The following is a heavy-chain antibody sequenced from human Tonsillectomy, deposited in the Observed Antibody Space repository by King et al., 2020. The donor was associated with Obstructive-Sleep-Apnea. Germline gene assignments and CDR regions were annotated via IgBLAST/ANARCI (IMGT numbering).Heavy chain of an antibody. J-gene: IGHJ2*01. CDR2: ISWNSTYI. CDR3: AKDKDYGGNPGLTIWYFDL. V-gene: IGHV3-9*01. CDR1: GFTFDDYA. Sequence: VQLVESGGGLVQPGRSLRLSCTASGFTFDDYAMHWVRQPPGKGLEWVSGISWNSTYIDYADSVKGRFTISRDNAKNSLYLQMNSLRPEDTALYYCAKDKDYGGNPGLTIWYFDLWGRGTLVAVSS. D-gene: IGHD4-23*01.